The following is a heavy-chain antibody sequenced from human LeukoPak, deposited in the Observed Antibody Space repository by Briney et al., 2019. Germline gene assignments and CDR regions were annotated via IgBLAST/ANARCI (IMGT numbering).Heavy chain of an antibody. Sequence: GGSLRLSCAASGSTFGSYWMHWVRQGPGKGLVWVARINGDESRTTYADSVRDRFTISRDNAKNTLYLQMNSLRAEDTAVYYCVRGQLERPFDFYYGMDVWGKGTTVTVSS. D-gene: IGHD1-1*01. J-gene: IGHJ6*04. CDR1: GSTFGSYW. V-gene: IGHV3-74*01. CDR2: INGDESRT. CDR3: VRGQLERPFDFYYGMDV.